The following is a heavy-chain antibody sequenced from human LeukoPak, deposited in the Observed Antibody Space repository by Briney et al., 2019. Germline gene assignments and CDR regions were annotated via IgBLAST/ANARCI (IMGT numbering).Heavy chain of an antibody. CDR1: GGTFSSYA. J-gene: IGHJ6*04. CDR2: IIPIFGTA. Sequence: SVKVSCKASGGTFSSYAISWVRQAPGQGLEWMGGIIPIFGTANYAQKFQGRGTITADKSTSTAYMELSSLRSEDTAVYYCARAHLRYFDPIYGMDVWGKGTTVTVSS. CDR3: ARAHLRYFDPIYGMDV. V-gene: IGHV1-69*06. D-gene: IGHD3-9*01.